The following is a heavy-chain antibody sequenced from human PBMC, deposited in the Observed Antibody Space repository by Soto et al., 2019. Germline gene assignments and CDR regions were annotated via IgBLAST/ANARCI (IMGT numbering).Heavy chain of an antibody. CDR1: GFTFSSYG. CDR2: IWYDGSNK. CDR3: ASTIAARYFDY. D-gene: IGHD6-6*01. Sequence: GGSLRLSCAASGFTFSSYGMHWVRQAPGKGLEGVAVIWYDGSNKYYADSVKGRFPISRDKSKNTLYLQMNSRRAEDTAVYYCASTIAARYFDYWGQGTLVTVSS. J-gene: IGHJ4*02. V-gene: IGHV3-33*01.